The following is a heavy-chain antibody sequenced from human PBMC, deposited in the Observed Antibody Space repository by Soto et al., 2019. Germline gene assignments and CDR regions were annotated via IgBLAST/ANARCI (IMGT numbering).Heavy chain of an antibody. V-gene: IGHV1-2*04. D-gene: IGHD2-8*01. CDR1: GYSFTDYH. J-gene: IGHJ6*02. CDR3: ARGDSTDCSNGVCSFFYNHDMDV. CDR2: INPKSGGT. Sequence: GASVEVSCKASGYSFTDYHIHWVRQAPGQGLEWLGRINPKSGGTSTAQKFQGWVTMTTDTSISTASMELTRLTSDDTAIYYCARGDSTDCSNGVCSFFYNHDMDVWGQGTPITVSS.